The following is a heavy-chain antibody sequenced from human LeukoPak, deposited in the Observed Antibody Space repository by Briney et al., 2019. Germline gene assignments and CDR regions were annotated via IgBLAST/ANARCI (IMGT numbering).Heavy chain of an antibody. CDR2: ISGSGGST. V-gene: IGHV3-23*01. D-gene: IGHD6-19*01. J-gene: IGHJ2*01. CDR3: AKEGSGWSYWYFDL. CDR1: GFTFSSYE. Sequence: GGSLRLSCAASGFTFSSYEMNWVRQAPGKGLEWVSAISGSGGSTYYADSVKGRFTISRDNSKNTLYLQMNSLRAEDTAVYYCAKEGSGWSYWYFDLWGRGTLVTVSS.